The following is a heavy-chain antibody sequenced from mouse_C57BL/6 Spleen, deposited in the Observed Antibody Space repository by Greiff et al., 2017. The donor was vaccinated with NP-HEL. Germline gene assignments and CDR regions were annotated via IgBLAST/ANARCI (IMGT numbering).Heavy chain of an antibody. V-gene: IGHV2-6*01. CDR2: IWGVGST. Sequence: VQLQQSGPGLVAPSQSLSITCTVSGFSLTSYGVDWVRQSPGKGLEWLGVIWGVGSTNYNSALKSRLSISKDNSKSQVFLKMNSLQTDDTAMYYCASLMGAMDYWGQGTSVTVSS. J-gene: IGHJ4*01. CDR3: ASLMGAMDY. CDR1: GFSLTSYG.